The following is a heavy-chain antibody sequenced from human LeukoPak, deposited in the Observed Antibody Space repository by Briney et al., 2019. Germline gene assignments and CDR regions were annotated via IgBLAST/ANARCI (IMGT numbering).Heavy chain of an antibody. CDR2: MNPSSGNT. CDR3: ATHTYYYSSGSFAY. D-gene: IGHD3-10*01. J-gene: IGHJ4*02. Sequence: GASVKVSCKASGYTFTSYGISWVRQATGQGPEWMGWMNPSSGNTGYAQRFQGRVSMTRDTSTNTAYLELSSLRSEDTAVYYCATHTYYYSSGSFAYWGQGTLVTVSS. V-gene: IGHV1-8*02. CDR1: GYTFTSYG.